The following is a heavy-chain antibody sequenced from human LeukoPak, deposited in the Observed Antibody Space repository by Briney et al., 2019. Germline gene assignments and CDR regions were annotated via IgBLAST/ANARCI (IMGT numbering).Heavy chain of an antibody. CDR1: GYTFTGYY. CDR3: ARALTTIGYYYGMDV. V-gene: IGHV1-2*02. D-gene: IGHD4-17*01. Sequence: ASVKVSCKASGYTFTGYYMHWVRQAPGQGLEWMGWINPNSGGTNYAQKFQGRVTMTRDTSISTAYMELSRLRSDDTAVYYCARALTTIGYYYGMDVWGQGTTVTVSS. J-gene: IGHJ6*02. CDR2: INPNSGGT.